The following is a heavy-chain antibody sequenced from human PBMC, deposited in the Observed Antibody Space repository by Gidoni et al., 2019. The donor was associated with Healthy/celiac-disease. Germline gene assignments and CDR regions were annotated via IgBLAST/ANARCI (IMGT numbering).Heavy chain of an antibody. Sequence: EVQLLESGGGLVQHGGSLRLSCAASGFTFGSYAMSWVRQAPGKGLEWVAAISGSGSSTYYADAVKGRFTISRDNAKNTLYLQMNSLRAEDTAVYYCATLAVAGTGEDRDYWGQGTLVTVSS. CDR1: GFTFGSYA. CDR2: ISGSGSST. V-gene: IGHV3-23*01. D-gene: IGHD6-19*01. CDR3: ATLAVAGTGEDRDY. J-gene: IGHJ4*02.